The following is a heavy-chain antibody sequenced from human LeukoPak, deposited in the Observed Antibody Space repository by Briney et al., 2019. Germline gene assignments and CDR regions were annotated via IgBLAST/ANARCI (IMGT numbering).Heavy chain of an antibody. CDR3: ATGVIRYYYYYYMDV. CDR2: FDPEDSET. J-gene: IGHJ6*03. V-gene: IGHV1-24*01. CDR1: GYTLTELS. Sequence: ASVKVSCKVSGYTLTELSMHWVRQAPGKGLEWMGGFDPEDSETIYAQKFQGRVTMTEDTSTDTAYMELSSLRSEDTAVYYCATGVIRYYYYYYMDVWGKGTTVTVSS. D-gene: IGHD3-16*02.